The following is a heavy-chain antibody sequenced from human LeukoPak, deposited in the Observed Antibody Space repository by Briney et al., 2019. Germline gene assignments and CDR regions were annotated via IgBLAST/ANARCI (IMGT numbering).Heavy chain of an antibody. CDR3: ARVSGITMIVVVNSDAFDI. CDR1: GYSISSGYY. D-gene: IGHD3-22*01. J-gene: IGHJ3*02. CDR2: IYHSGST. V-gene: IGHV4-38-2*02. Sequence: PSETLSLTCTVSGYSISSGYYWGWIRQPPGKGLEWIGSIYHSGSTYYNPSLKSRVTMSLDTSKNQFSLKLSSVTAADTAVYYCARVSGITMIVVVNSDAFDIWGQGTMVTVSS.